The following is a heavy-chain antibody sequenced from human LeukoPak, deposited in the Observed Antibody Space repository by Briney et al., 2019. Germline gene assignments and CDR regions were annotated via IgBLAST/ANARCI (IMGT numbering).Heavy chain of an antibody. V-gene: IGHV4-30-4*07. Sequence: PSQTLSLTCAVSGDSVSSGTYSWSWIRQSPGKGLELVASISYNGKTFYYPSLRSRVTISKDTSKNQFSLELSSVTAADTAVYYCARGGGAWRWLQLVTPFDYWGQGTLVTVSS. J-gene: IGHJ4*02. CDR3: ARGGGAWRWLQLVTPFDY. CDR1: GDSVSSGTYS. D-gene: IGHD5-24*01. CDR2: ISYNGKT.